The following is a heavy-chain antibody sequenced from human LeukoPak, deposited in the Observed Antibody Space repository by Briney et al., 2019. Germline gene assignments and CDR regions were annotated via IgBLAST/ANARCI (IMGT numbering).Heavy chain of an antibody. CDR3: ARQTGSGLFILP. CDR2: IYYSGNT. Sequence: PSETLSLTCTVSGVSISSSNSYWGWIRQPPGKGPEWIGSIYYSGNTYYNASLKSQVSISIDTSKNQFSLRLTSVTAADTAVYYCARQTGSGLFILPGGQGTLVTVSS. J-gene: IGHJ4*02. V-gene: IGHV4-39*01. D-gene: IGHD3/OR15-3a*01. CDR1: GVSISSSNSY.